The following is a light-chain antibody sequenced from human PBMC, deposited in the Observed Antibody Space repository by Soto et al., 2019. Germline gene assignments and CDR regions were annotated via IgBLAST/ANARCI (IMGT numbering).Light chain of an antibody. CDR3: ASWDDSLSGVV. V-gene: IGLV1-47*01. CDR2: GNN. CDR1: SSNIGTNY. Sequence: QSVLTQPPSASGTPGQTVTISSSGSSSNIGTNYVSWYQQLPGTAPRLLIYGNNQRPSGVPDRFSGSRSGTSASLAISGLRSEDEADCYCASWDDSLSGVVFGGGTKLTVL. J-gene: IGLJ3*02.